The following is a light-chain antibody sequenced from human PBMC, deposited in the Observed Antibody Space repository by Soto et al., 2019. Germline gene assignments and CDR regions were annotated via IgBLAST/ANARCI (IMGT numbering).Light chain of an antibody. CDR1: STDVGGYNY. CDR2: DVS. CDR3: SSYTSSSTLPDV. V-gene: IGLV2-14*01. J-gene: IGLJ1*01. Sequence: QSALTQPASVSGSPGQSITISCTGTSTDVGGYNYVSCYQQHPGKAPILMIYDVSNRPSAVSHRFSGSKSGNTASLTISGLQAEEEDDYYCSSYTSSSTLPDVFGTGTKVTVL.